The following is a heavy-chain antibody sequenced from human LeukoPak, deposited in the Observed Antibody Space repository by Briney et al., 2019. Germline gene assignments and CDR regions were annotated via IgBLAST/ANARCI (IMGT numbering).Heavy chain of an antibody. Sequence: PSQTLSLTCTVSAGSINSGDYYWSWIRQPAGKGLEWIGRIYSPGTNYNYNPSLKSRVTISIDTSKNQFSLKLTSVTAAGTAVYYCARGIGTSYDSSRDAFDIWGQGTMVTVSS. V-gene: IGHV4-61*02. CDR2: IYSPGT. J-gene: IGHJ3*02. CDR3: ARGIGTSYDSSRDAFDI. D-gene: IGHD3-22*01. CDR1: AGSINSGDYY.